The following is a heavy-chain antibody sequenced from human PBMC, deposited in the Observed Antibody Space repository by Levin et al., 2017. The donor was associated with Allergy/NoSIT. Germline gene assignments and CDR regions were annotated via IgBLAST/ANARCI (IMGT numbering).Heavy chain of an antibody. D-gene: IGHD3-16*01. V-gene: IGHV4-34*01. CDR1: GGSFSGYY. Sequence: SETLSLTCAVYGGSFSGYYWSWIRQPPGKGLEWIGEINHSGSTNYNPSLKSRVTISVDTSKNQFSLKLSSVTAADTAVYYCARGMGRPGLSRYPNYYYYDYMDVWGKGTTVTVSS. CDR3: ARGMGRPGLSRYPNYYYYDYMDV. J-gene: IGHJ6*03. CDR2: INHSGST.